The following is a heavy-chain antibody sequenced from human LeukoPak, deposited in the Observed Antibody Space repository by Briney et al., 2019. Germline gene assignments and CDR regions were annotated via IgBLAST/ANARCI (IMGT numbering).Heavy chain of an antibody. CDR3: AGHHPRNTVDF. D-gene: IGHD2/OR15-2a*01. CDR1: GGPLSSGGHY. Sequence: PSQTLSLTCAVSGGPLSSGGHYWSWIRQPPGKGLEWIAYISDIGSINYNPSLKSRVTISLDTSKNQFSLKLSSVTAADTAVYYCAGHHPRNTVDFWGQGTLVTVSS. J-gene: IGHJ4*02. CDR2: ISDIGSI. V-gene: IGHV4-61*08.